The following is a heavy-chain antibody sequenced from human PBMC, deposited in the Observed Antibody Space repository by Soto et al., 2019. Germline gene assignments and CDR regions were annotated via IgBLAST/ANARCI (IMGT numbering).Heavy chain of an antibody. Sequence: PSETLSLTCTFSGGSISSYYWSWIRQPPGKGLEWIGYIYYSGSTNYNPSLKSRVTISVDTSKNQFPLKLSSVTAADPAVYDCARSLDYFDYWGQGTLVTVSS. CDR2: IYYSGST. V-gene: IGHV4-59*08. D-gene: IGHD3-16*01. CDR1: GGSISSYY. J-gene: IGHJ4*02. CDR3: ARSLDYFDY.